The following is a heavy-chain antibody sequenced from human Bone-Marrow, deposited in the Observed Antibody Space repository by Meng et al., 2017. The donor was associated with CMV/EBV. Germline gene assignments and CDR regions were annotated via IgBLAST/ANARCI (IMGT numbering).Heavy chain of an antibody. Sequence: GGSLRLSCAASGFTFRSSALSWVRQAPGKGLEWVSAISGSGGSTYYADSVKGRFTISRDNSKNTLYLQMNSLRAEDTAVYYCAKSSIAARLWFDYWGQGTLVTVSS. CDR3: AKSSIAARLWFDY. CDR1: GFTFRSSA. CDR2: ISGSGGST. V-gene: IGHV3-23*01. D-gene: IGHD6-6*01. J-gene: IGHJ4*02.